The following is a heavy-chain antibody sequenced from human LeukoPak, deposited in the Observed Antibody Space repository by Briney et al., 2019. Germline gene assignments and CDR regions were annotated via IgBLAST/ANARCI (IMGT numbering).Heavy chain of an antibody. CDR2: IKSKTDGGTT. V-gene: IGHV3-15*01. CDR3: TTDPGIVGATPFDY. Sequence: PGGSLRLSCAASGFTFSNAWMSWVRQAPGKGPEWVGRIKSKTDGGTTDYAAPVKGRFTISRDDSKNTLYLQMNSLKTEDTAVYYCTTDPGIVGATPFDYWGQGTLVTVSS. J-gene: IGHJ4*02. CDR1: GFTFSNAW. D-gene: IGHD1-26*01.